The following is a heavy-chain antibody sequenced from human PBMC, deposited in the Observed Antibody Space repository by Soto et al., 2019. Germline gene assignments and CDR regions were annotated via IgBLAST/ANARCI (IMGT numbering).Heavy chain of an antibody. D-gene: IGHD3-10*01. J-gene: IGHJ4*02. CDR3: ARVGTLVRGIWGI. CDR1: GYTFSSYG. V-gene: IGHV1-18*01. CDR2: ISGQNDKT. Sequence: QAQLVQSGAEVKKPGASVKVSCKASGYTFSSYGISWVRQAPGQGLEWLGWISGQNDKTNYAPKVRDRVTLTTDTSTRTAFMELKILRSDDTAVYFCARVGTLVRGIWGIWGQGTPVTVSS.